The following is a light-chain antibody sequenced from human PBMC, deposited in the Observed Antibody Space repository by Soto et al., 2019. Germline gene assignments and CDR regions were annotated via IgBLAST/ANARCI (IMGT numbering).Light chain of an antibody. V-gene: IGKV1-5*03. CDR3: QHYNSYSEA. CDR2: KAS. Sequence: DTHMTQSPSALAASVGDRGTITCRASQGIRNDLGWYQQKPGKAPKLLIYKASTLKSGVPSRFSGSGSGTEFTLTISSLQPDDFATYYCQHYNSYSEAFGQGTKVDIK. CDR1: QGIRND. J-gene: IGKJ1*01.